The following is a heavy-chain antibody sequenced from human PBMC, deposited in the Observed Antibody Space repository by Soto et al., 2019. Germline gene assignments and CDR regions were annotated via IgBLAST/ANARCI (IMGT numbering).Heavy chain of an antibody. CDR1: GYSFTSYW. CDR2: IDPSDSYT. CDR3: ARRSARFYQPYYYDGMDV. V-gene: IGHV5-10-1*01. J-gene: IGHJ6*02. Sequence: PGESLKISCKGSGYSFTSYWISWVRQMPGKGLEWMGRIDPSDSYTNYSPSFQGHVTISADKSISTAYLQWSSLKASDTAMYYCARRSARFYQPYYYDGMDVWGQGTTVTVSS. D-gene: IGHD2-2*01.